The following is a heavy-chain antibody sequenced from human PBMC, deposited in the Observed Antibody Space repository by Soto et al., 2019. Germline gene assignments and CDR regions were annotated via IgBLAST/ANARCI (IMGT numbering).Heavy chain of an antibody. D-gene: IGHD5-12*01. CDR1: GGAIDGSNG. CDR3: ARGRRTLHTTRGYFDP. J-gene: IGHJ5*02. CDR2: IHHSGTT. V-gene: IGHV4-4*02. Sequence: PWETLWLTCTVSGGAIDGSNGWTWVRHFPGKGLQWVGEIHHSGTTNYRPSFQSRVYISIDKAKKQFSVELLSLTAAATAIYYCARGRRTLHTTRGYFDPWGPGRLVTVSS.